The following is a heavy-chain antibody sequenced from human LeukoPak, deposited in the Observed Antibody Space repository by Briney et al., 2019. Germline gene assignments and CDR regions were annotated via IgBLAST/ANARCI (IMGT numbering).Heavy chain of an antibody. CDR3: ARDQDSSSWYYRYYYYGMDV. V-gene: IGHV3-7*01. CDR1: GFTFSNYW. J-gene: IGHJ6*02. D-gene: IGHD6-13*01. Sequence: PGGSLRLSCAASGFTFSNYWMTWVRQAPGKGLEWVANINRDGSERYYVDSVKGRFTISRDNAKNTLYLQMNSLRAEDTAVYYCARDQDSSSWYYRYYYYGMDVWGQGTTVTVSS. CDR2: INRDGSER.